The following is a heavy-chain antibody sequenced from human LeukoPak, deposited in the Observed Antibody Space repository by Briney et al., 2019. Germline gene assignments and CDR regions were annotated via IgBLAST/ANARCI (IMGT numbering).Heavy chain of an antibody. CDR3: ARDLGPMVQDY. J-gene: IGHJ4*02. Sequence: GASVKVSCKASGYTFTSYYMHWVRQAPGQGPEWMGIINPSGGSTSYAQKFQGRVTMTRDTSTSTVYMELSSLRSEDTAVYYCARDLGPMVQDYWGQGTLVTVSS. D-gene: IGHD3-10*01. CDR2: INPSGGST. V-gene: IGHV1-46*01. CDR1: GYTFTSYY.